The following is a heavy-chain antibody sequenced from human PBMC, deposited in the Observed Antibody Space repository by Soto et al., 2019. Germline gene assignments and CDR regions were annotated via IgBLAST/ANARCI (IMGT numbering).Heavy chain of an antibody. J-gene: IGHJ4*02. CDR1: GFTFRSYV. Sequence: QVQLVESGGGVVQPGTSLRLSCVGSGFTFRSYVIHWVRQAPGKGLEWVALTSHDGSNKYYDDSVKGRFTISRDNSRNTGDLQRDSLRLEEAALYFCARWGTTGGLDVWGQGTLVSVSS. V-gene: IGHV3-30*19. CDR2: TSHDGSNK. D-gene: IGHD3-16*01. CDR3: ARWGTTGGLDV.